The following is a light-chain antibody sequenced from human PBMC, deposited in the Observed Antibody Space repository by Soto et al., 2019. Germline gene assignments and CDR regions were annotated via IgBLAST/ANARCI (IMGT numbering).Light chain of an antibody. CDR3: QQYGSSPTWT. CDR1: QSVSSNY. V-gene: IGKV3-20*01. CDR2: GAS. J-gene: IGKJ1*01. Sequence: DIVMTQSPAPLSVSPGERATLSCRSSQSVSSNYLAWYQQKPGQAPRLLIYGASTRASGIPDRFSGSGSGTDFTLTISRLEPEDSAVYYCQQYGSSPTWTFGQGTKV.